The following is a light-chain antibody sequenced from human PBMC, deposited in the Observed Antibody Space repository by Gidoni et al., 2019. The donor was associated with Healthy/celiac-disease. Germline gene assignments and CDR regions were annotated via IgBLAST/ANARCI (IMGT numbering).Light chain of an antibody. CDR1: NIGSKS. CDR3: QVWDSSSDHYV. Sequence: SYVLTQPPSVSVAPGQTARITWGGNNIGSKSVHWYQKKPGKAPVLVVYDASDRPSGIPERVSGSNSGNSATLTISMVEAGDEADYYCQVWDSSSDHYVFGTGTKFTVL. J-gene: IGLJ1*01. V-gene: IGLV3-21*02. CDR2: DAS.